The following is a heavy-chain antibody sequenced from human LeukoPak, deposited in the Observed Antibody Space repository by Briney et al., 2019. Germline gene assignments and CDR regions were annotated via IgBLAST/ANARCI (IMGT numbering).Heavy chain of an antibody. CDR2: ASTNKGIP. V-gene: IGHV7-4-1*01. D-gene: IGHD3-16*02. Sequence: ASVKVSCKASVYIFTDYSFIWVRQAPGQGLDWLGWASTNKGIPTYAQGLTGRFVFSVDTSVNTAYLQIFSLKAEDTGVYYCARTPSIVSYSDYWGQGTLVTVSS. CDR3: ARTPSIVSYSDY. J-gene: IGHJ4*02. CDR1: VYIFTDYS.